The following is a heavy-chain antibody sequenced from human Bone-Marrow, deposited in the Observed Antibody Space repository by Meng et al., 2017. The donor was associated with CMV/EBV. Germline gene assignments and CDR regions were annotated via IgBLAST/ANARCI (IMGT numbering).Heavy chain of an antibody. Sequence: SETLSLTCTVSGGSISRNSYYWGWVRQPPGKGLEWIGSIYYSGTTYYNPSLKSRVTISVDTSKNQFSLKLSSVTAADTAVYYCARRYCITTSCYILEWFDPWGQGPLVTVYS. CDR1: GGSISRNSYY. V-gene: IGHV4-39*01. CDR3: ARRYCITTSCYILEWFDP. CDR2: IYYSGTT. J-gene: IGHJ5*02. D-gene: IGHD2-2*02.